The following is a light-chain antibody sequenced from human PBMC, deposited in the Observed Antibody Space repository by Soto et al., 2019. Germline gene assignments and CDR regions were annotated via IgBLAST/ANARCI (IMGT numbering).Light chain of an antibody. CDR1: QSVSSN. Sequence: GTLSLSPGERATLSCRASQSVSSNLAWYQQKPGQAPRLLIYGASTRATGIPARFSGSGSGTEFTLTISSLQSEDFAVYYCQQYNNWTLTFGQGTKVDIX. CDR2: GAS. J-gene: IGKJ1*01. V-gene: IGKV3-15*01. CDR3: QQYNNWTLT.